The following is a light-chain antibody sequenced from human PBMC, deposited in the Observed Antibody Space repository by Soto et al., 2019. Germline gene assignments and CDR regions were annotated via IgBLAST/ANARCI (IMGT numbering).Light chain of an antibody. Sequence: QSVLTQSSSASASLGSSVKLTCTLSSGHSSYIIAWHQQQPGKAPRYLMKLEGSGSYNKGSGVPDRFSGSSSGADRYLTISNLQFEDEADYYCETWDINTQVLGGGTKLTVL. CDR2: LEGSGSY. CDR3: ETWDINTQV. CDR1: SGHSSYI. V-gene: IGLV4-60*02. J-gene: IGLJ2*01.